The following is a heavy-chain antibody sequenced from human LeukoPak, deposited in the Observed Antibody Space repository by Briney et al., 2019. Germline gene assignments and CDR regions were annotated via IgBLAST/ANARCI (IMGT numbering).Heavy chain of an antibody. J-gene: IGHJ4*02. Sequence: ASVKVSCKASGYTFTSYGISWVRQAPGQGLVWMGWISAYNGNTNYAQKLQGRVTMTTDTSTSTAYMELRSLRSDDTAVYYCAVNYYDSSGYYLGAGYWGQGTLVTVSS. CDR2: ISAYNGNT. CDR3: AVNYYDSSGYYLGAGY. V-gene: IGHV1-18*01. CDR1: GYTFTSYG. D-gene: IGHD3-22*01.